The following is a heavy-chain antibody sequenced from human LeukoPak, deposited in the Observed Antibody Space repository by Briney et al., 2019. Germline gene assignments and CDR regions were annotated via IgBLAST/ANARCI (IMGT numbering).Heavy chain of an antibody. CDR3: AREIRETVVTRHYYYGIDV. CDR2: ISDGGSTT. D-gene: IGHD2-15*01. V-gene: IGHV3-74*01. CDR1: GFTFSSYW. Sequence: GGSLRLSCAASGFTFSSYWMHWVRQAPGKGLVWVSRISDGGSTTTYADSVKGRFAISRDNAKNTLYLQMNGLRAEDTAVYYCAREIRETVVTRHYYYGIDVWGQGTTVTVSS. J-gene: IGHJ6*02.